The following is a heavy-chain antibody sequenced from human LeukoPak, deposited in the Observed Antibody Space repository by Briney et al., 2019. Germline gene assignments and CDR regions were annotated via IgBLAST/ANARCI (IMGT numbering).Heavy chain of an antibody. CDR3: ARRAGAYSHPYDY. J-gene: IGHJ4*02. V-gene: IGHV3-53*01. Sequence: LGGSLRLSCTVSGFTVTSNSMSWVRQAPGKGLEWVSFIYSGSTHYSDSVKGRFTISRDNSKNTLYLQMNSLRAEDTAVYYCARRAGAYSHPYDYWGQGTLVTVSS. D-gene: IGHD4/OR15-4a*01. CDR1: GFTVTSNS. CDR2: IYSGST.